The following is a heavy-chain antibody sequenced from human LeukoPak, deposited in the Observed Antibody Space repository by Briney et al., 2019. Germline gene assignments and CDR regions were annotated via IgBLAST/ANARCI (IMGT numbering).Heavy chain of an antibody. CDR3: ASLSRWSVDY. CDR1: GFTFSSYT. CDR2: ISSSSSYI. Sequence: GGSLRLSCAASGFTFSSYTMNWVRQAPGKGLEWVSSISSSSSYIYYADSVEGRFTISRDNAKNSLYLQMNSLRAEDTAVYYCASLSRWSVDYWGQGTLVTVPS. D-gene: IGHD6-13*01. V-gene: IGHV3-21*01. J-gene: IGHJ4*02.